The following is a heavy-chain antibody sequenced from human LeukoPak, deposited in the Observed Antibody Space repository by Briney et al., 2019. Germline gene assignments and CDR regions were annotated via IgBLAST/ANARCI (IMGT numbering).Heavy chain of an antibody. CDR1: GGSFSGYY. CDR2: INHSGST. V-gene: IGHV4-34*01. J-gene: IGHJ5*02. Sequence: SETLSLTCAVYGGSFSGYYWSWSRQPPGKGLEWIGEINHSGSTNYNPSLKSLVTISVDTSKNQFSLKLSSVTAADTAVYYCARGLKYYYDSSGPKGRWFDPWGQGTLVTVSS. D-gene: IGHD3-22*01. CDR3: ARGLKYYYDSSGPKGRWFDP.